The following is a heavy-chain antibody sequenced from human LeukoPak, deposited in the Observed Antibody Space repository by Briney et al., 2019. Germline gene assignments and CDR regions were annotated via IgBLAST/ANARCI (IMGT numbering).Heavy chain of an antibody. CDR3: ASPYYYGSGSLVV. CDR1: GGSFSGYY. CDR2: INHSGST. V-gene: IGHV4-34*01. D-gene: IGHD3-10*01. Sequence: PSETLSLTCAVYGGSFSGYYWSWIRQPPGKGLEWIGEINHSGSTNYNPSLKSRVTISVDTSKNQFSLKLSSVTAADTAVYYCASPYYYGSGSLVVWGQGTMVTVSS. J-gene: IGHJ3*01.